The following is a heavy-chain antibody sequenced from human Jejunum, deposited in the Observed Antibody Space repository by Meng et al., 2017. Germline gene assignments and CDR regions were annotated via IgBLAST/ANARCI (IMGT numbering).Heavy chain of an antibody. J-gene: IGHJ4*02. V-gene: IGHV1-3*01. CDR1: GYTFTRYT. D-gene: IGHD5/OR15-5a*01. Sequence: QVQFVQSGAEVKKPGASVKVSCKASGYTFTRYTIHWVRQAPGQRLEWMGWSNGGNGVTKSSQNFQGRVTITRDTSANTAYMELSSLRSEDTAVYYCARVVIIVSGYYFDYWGQGTLVTVSS. CDR3: ARVVIIVSGYYFDY. CDR2: SNGGNGVT.